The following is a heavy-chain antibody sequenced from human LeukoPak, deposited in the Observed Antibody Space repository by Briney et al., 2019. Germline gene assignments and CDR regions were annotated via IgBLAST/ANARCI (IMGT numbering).Heavy chain of an antibody. CDR1: GGTFTSYA. CDR3: ASQYYYVSGSYYGRA. CDR2: IIPIFGTT. Sequence: SVKASCKASGGTFTSYAISWVRQAPGQGLEWMGRIIPIFGTTNYAQKFQGRVTITADKSTTTAYMELSSLRSEDTAVYYCASQYYYVSGSYYGRAWGQGTLVTVSS. D-gene: IGHD3-10*01. V-gene: IGHV1-69*06. J-gene: IGHJ5*02.